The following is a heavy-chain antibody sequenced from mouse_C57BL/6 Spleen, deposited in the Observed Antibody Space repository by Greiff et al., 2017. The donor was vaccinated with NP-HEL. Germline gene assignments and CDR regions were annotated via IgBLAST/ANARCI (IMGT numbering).Heavy chain of an antibody. CDR2: IYPGDGDT. Sequence: QVQLKESGPELVKPGASVKISCKASGYAFSSSWMNWVKQRPGKGLEWIGRIYPGDGDTNYNGKFKGKATLTADKSSSTAYMQLSSLTSEDSAVYFCARSRNPYWYVDVWGTGTTVTVSS. J-gene: IGHJ1*03. CDR3: ARSRNPYWYVDV. CDR1: GYAFSSSW. V-gene: IGHV1-82*01.